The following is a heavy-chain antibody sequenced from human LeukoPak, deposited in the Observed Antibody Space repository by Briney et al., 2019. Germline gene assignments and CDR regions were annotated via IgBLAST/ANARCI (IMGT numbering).Heavy chain of an antibody. CDR3: ARVLSIVVVPGASFWFDP. V-gene: IGHV4-34*01. J-gene: IGHJ5*02. D-gene: IGHD2-2*01. CDR2: VKNSRST. CDR1: GGSFSGYY. Sequence: PSGTLSLTCAVYGGSFSGYYWSWIRQPPGKGLEWIGDVKNSRSTNYNPSLKSRVTISVDTSKNQFSLKLSSVTAADTAVYHCARVLSIVVVPGASFWFDPWGQGTLVSLST.